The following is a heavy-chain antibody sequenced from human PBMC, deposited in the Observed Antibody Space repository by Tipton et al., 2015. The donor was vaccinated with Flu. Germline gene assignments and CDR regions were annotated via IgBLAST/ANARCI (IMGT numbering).Heavy chain of an antibody. CDR3: ARVPERNYVDRLDY. V-gene: IGHV3-11*01. CDR2: ISGSGTNI. D-gene: IGHD4-11*01. CDR1: GFTFSDYY. J-gene: IGHJ4*02. Sequence: FLRLSCAASGFTFSDYYMSWVRQAPGKGREWLSYISGSGTNIYYADSVKGRFTTSRDNAKNSLYLQMNSLRAEDTAVYYCARVPERNYVDRLDYWGQGTLVTVSS.